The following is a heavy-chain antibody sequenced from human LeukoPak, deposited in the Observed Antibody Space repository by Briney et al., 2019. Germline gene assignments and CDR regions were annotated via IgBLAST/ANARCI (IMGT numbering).Heavy chain of an antibody. CDR3: VRGGGSEVCDY. CDR1: GDSMSSSNW. D-gene: IGHD5-12*01. V-gene: IGHV4-4*02. CDR2: ICHTGNT. J-gene: IGHJ4*02. Sequence: SGTLSLTCAVSGDSMSSSNWWSWVRQPPGKGLEWIGEICHTGNTNYSPSLKGRVTISADKSKNQFSLNVTSVTAADTAVYYCVRGGGSEVCDYWGQGTLVTVSS.